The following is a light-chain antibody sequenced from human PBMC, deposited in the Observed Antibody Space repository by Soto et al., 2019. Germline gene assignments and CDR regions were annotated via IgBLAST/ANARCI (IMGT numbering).Light chain of an antibody. J-gene: IGKJ4*01. CDR2: AAS. V-gene: IGKV1-39*01. Sequence: DIQMTQSPSSLSASVGARVTITCRASQSISSYLSWFQQTPGSAPKLLIYAASGLQSGVPSRFSGSGSGTDFTLTINSLQREDFATYYCQQYYDYPLTFGGGTKV. CDR1: QSISSY. CDR3: QQYYDYPLT.